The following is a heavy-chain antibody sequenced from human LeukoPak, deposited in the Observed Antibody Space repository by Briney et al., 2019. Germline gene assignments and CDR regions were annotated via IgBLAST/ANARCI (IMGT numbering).Heavy chain of an antibody. CDR2: ISGSDDST. D-gene: IGHD2-2*01. V-gene: IGHV3-23*01. J-gene: IGHJ4*02. Sequence: GGSLRLSCAASGFTFSSYAVSWVRQAPGKGLEWVSAISGSDDSTDYTDSVKGRFTISRDNFRNTLYLQMNSLRAEDTAVYYCAKERDESRYCSSTNCYPFDYWGQGTLVAVSS. CDR3: AKERDESRYCSSTNCYPFDY. CDR1: GFTFSSYA.